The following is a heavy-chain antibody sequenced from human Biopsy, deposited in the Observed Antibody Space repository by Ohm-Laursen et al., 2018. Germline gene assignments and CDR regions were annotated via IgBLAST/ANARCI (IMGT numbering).Heavy chain of an antibody. V-gene: IGHV1-69*04. CDR1: GDTFSRSA. Sequence: VASVKVSCKASGDTFSRSAFFWVRQAPGQGLVYLGRIIPIVGITNHAQTFQGRITLTADKSTFMVYMELSRLRPDDTAIYYCARGGSGSGYYGMDVWGQGATVSVSS. CDR3: ARGGSGSGYYGMDV. D-gene: IGHD3-10*01. J-gene: IGHJ6*02. CDR2: IIPIVGIT.